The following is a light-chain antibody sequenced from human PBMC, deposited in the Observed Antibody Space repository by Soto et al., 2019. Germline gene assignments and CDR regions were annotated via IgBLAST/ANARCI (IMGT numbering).Light chain of an antibody. CDR3: NSYTSSNTYV. CDR1: SSDVGAHNF. J-gene: IGLJ1*01. CDR2: EVS. V-gene: IGLV2-14*01. Sequence: QSVLTQPASVSGSPGQAITISCSGSSSDVGAHNFVSWYHHHPGKAPKLMIYEVSNRPSGVSNRFSGSKSGNTASLTISGLQAEDEADYYCNSYTSSNTYVFGSGTKVTVL.